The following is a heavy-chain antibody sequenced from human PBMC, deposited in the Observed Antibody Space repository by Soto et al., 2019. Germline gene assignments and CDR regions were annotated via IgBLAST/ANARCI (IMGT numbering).Heavy chain of an antibody. V-gene: IGHV3-33*01. CDR1: GFTFSSYG. Sequence: QVQLVESGGGVVQPGRSLRLSCAASGFTFSSYGMHWVRQAPGKGLEWVAVIWYDGSNKYYADSVKGRFTISRDNSKNALYLQMNSLRAEDTAVYYCARDGRTMVRGVTYTTYFDYWGQGTLVTVSS. D-gene: IGHD3-10*01. CDR3: ARDGRTMVRGVTYTTYFDY. CDR2: IWYDGSNK. J-gene: IGHJ4*02.